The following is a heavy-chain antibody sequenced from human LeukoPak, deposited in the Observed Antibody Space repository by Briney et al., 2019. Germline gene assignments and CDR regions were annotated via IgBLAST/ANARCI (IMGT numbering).Heavy chain of an antibody. CDR1: GASISSGEYY. V-gene: IGHV4-61*02. CDR3: AKSGGYGLIDY. D-gene: IGHD1-26*01. Sequence: PSQTLSLTCTVSGASISSGEYYWSWIRQPAGKGLEWIGRIYTSGSTNYNPSLKSRVTISVDTSKNQFSLKLSSVTAADTAMYYCAKSGGYGLIDYWGQGTLVTVSS. J-gene: IGHJ4*02. CDR2: IYTSGST.